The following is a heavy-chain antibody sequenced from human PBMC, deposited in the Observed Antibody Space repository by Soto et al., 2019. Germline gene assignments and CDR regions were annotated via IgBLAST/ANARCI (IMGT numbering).Heavy chain of an antibody. Sequence: PGESLKISCMGSGYKVSTWHNFTSYWIAWVRQMPGEGLEWMGIIYPGDSDTRYSPSFQGQVTISADKSINSVYLQWSSLKASDTATYYCARLGFNYDFLSGYYNVHHYYVIDVWGQGTTVTFSS. CDR2: IYPGDSDT. V-gene: IGHV5-51*01. CDR3: ARLGFNYDFLSGYYNVHHYYVIDV. D-gene: IGHD3-3*01. CDR1: GYKVSTWHNFTSYW. J-gene: IGHJ6*02.